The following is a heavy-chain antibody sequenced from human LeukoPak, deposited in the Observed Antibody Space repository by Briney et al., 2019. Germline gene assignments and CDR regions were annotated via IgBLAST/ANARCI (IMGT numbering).Heavy chain of an antibody. CDR1: GFNLCSYW. Sequence: PGGSLRLSCVASGFNLCSYWMAWVRQAPGKGLEWVASIKQDGSEKYYVDSMKGRFTISRDNAKNSLYLQMNTLRAEDTALYYCARDGWFGDYNWFDPWGQGTLVTVSS. CDR3: ARDGWFGDYNWFDP. J-gene: IGHJ5*02. V-gene: IGHV3-7*01. D-gene: IGHD3-10*01. CDR2: IKQDGSEK.